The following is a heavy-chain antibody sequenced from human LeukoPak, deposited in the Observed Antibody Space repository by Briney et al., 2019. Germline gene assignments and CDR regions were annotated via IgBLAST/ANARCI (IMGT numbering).Heavy chain of an antibody. CDR3: AAYYYGSGSYFDY. J-gene: IGHJ4*02. V-gene: IGHV4-61*01. D-gene: IGHD3-10*01. Sequence: SETLSLTCTVSGVSISSDNYYWGWIRQPPGKGLEWIVYIHYSGITNYNPSLKSRVTISVDTSKTPSSLKLSSVTAADTAVYYCAAYYYGSGSYFDYWGQGTLVTVSS. CDR1: GVSISSDNYY. CDR2: IHYSGIT.